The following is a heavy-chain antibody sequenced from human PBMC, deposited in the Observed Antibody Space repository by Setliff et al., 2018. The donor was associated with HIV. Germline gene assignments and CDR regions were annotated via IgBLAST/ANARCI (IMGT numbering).Heavy chain of an antibody. J-gene: IGHJ4*02. Sequence: SVKVSCKASGYTFTSYGISWVRQAPGQGLEWMGGIIPIFGTANYAQKFQGRVTITADESTSTAYMELSSLRSEDTAVYYCAREAFCSSTSCHFQGGDHWGQGTLVTVSS. V-gene: IGHV1-69*13. CDR2: IIPIFGTA. CDR3: AREAFCSSTSCHFQGGDH. D-gene: IGHD2-2*01. CDR1: GYTFTSYG.